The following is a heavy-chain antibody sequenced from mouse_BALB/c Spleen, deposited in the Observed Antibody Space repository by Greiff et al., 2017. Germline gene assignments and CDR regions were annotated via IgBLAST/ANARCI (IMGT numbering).Heavy chain of an antibody. CDR1: GFTFSSYG. CDR2: INSNGGST. V-gene: IGHV5-6-3*01. Sequence: EVKLVESGGGLVQPGGSLKLSCAASGFTFSSYGMSWVRQTPDKRLELVATINSNGGSTYYPDSVKGRFTISRDNAKNTLYLQMSSLKSEVTAMYYCARGFYYGYNDYWGQGTTLTVSS. J-gene: IGHJ2*01. D-gene: IGHD1-2*01. CDR3: ARGFYYGYNDY.